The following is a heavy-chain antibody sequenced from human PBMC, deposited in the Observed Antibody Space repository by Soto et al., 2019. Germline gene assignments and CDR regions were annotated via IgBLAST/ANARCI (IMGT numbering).Heavy chain of an antibody. Sequence: ASVKASCKASGYTYTSYGISWVRQAPGQGLEWMGWISAYNGNTTYAQKLQARVTMTTDTSTSTAYMELRSLRSDDTAVYYRASAFPYSRSSLRGVYYYYGLDIWGQGTTVT. CDR1: GYTYTSYG. V-gene: IGHV1-18*04. CDR2: ISAYNGNT. J-gene: IGHJ6*02. CDR3: ASAFPYSRSSLRGVYYYYGLDI. D-gene: IGHD6-6*01.